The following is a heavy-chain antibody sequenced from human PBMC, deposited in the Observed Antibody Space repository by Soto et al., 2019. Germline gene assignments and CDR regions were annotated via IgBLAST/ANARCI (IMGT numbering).Heavy chain of an antibody. CDR3: AREGINNYNEYYFDS. CDR2: MFSTGSS. D-gene: IGHD4-4*01. V-gene: IGHV4-39*02. Sequence: SETLSLTCAVSGGSISNTSYFWGWIRQPPGKGLEWVGNMFSTGSSTYSPSLKGRITISVDTSKNHFSLRLYSMTASDTAVYYCAREGINNYNEYYFDSWGQGTVVTVSS. CDR1: GGSISNTSYF. J-gene: IGHJ4*02.